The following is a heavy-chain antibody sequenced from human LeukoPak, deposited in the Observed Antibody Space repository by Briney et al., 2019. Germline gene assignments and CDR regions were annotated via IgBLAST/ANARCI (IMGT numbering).Heavy chain of an antibody. Sequence: GGSLRLSCAASGFTFSDYTMNWVRQAPGKGLEYVSSISGSSRHIYYADSVKGRFTISRDNSKNTLYLQMNSLRAEDTAVYYCAKDSRGSYYYAYFQHWGQGTLVTVSS. J-gene: IGHJ1*01. CDR3: AKDSRGSYYYAYFQH. CDR1: GFTFSDYT. V-gene: IGHV3-23*01. CDR2: ISGSSRHI. D-gene: IGHD1-26*01.